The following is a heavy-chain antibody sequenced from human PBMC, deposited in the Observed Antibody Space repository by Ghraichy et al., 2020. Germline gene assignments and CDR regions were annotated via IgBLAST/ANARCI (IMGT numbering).Heavy chain of an antibody. CDR2: ISSNGGST. CDR3: VKDQVGTPRGYYGSGSYFDY. J-gene: IGHJ4*02. V-gene: IGHV3-64D*09. CDR1: GFTFSSYA. D-gene: IGHD3-10*01. Sequence: GGSLRLSCSASGFTFSSYAMHWVRQAPGKGLEYVSAISSNGGSTYYADSVKGRFTISRDNSKNTLYLQMSSLRAEDTAVHYCVKDQVGTPRGYYGSGSYFDYWGQGTLVTVSS.